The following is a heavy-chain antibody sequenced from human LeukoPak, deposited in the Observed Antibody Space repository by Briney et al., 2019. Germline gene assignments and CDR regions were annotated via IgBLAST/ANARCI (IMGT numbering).Heavy chain of an antibody. D-gene: IGHD6-13*01. J-gene: IGHJ4*02. CDR2: IYTSGST. CDR3: ASLSSSWSTDY. V-gene: IGHV4-4*07. CDR1: GGSISSYY. Sequence: SETLSLTCTVSGGSISSYYWSWIRQPPGKGLEWIGRIYTSGSTNYNPSLKSRVTMSVDTSKNQFSLKLSSVTAADTAVYYCASLSSSWSTDYWGQGTLVTVSS.